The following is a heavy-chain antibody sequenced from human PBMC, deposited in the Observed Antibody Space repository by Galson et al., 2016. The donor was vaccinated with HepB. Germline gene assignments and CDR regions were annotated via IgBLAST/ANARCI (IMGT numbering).Heavy chain of an antibody. V-gene: IGHV3-30*18. Sequence: SLRLSCAGSGFTFSYYGMHWVRQAPGKGLEWVALTSPDGSNKKYADSVKGRFTVSRDNSKNTVYLQMNSLRPDDTAVYYCANDGGHFGSGTYSDYWGQGVLVTVSS. CDR3: ANDGGHFGSGTYSDY. D-gene: IGHD3-10*01. J-gene: IGHJ4*02. CDR2: TSPDGSNK. CDR1: GFTFSYYG.